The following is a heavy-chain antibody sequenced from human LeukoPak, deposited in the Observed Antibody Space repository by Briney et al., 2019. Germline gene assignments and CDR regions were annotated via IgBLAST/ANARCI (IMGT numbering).Heavy chain of an antibody. Sequence: ASVKVSCKASGGTFSSYAISWVRQAPGQGLEWMGGIIPIFGTANYAQKFQGRVTITADESTSTAYMELSSLRSEDTAVYYCARGGLTGTTLGGFNWFDPWGQETLVTVSS. CDR2: IIPIFGTA. CDR3: ARGGLTGTTLGGFNWFDP. J-gene: IGHJ5*02. V-gene: IGHV1-69*13. CDR1: GGTFSSYA. D-gene: IGHD1-7*01.